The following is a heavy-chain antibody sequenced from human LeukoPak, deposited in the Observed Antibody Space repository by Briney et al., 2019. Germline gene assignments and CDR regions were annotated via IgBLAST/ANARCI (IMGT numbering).Heavy chain of an antibody. CDR2: INPIGGST. V-gene: IGHV1-46*01. Sequence: GASVKVSCEASGYTLTNYYIHWVRQAPGQGLEWMGIINPIGGSTTYAQKFQGRVTMTRDTSTSTVYMELSSLRSEDTAVYYCARGGKGNADGYNQALNYWGQGTLVTVS. CDR3: ARGGKGNADGYNQALNY. D-gene: IGHD5-24*01. CDR1: GYTLTNYY. J-gene: IGHJ4*02.